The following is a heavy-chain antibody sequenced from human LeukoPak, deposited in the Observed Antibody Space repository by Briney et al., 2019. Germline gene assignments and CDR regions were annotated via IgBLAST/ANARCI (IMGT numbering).Heavy chain of an antibody. Sequence: PGGSLRLSCAASGFTFSSYWMHWVRQAPGKGLVWVSRIDSDGSSTIYADSVKGRFTISRDNAKNTLNLQMNSLRAEDTALYYCARSGAPTPDYWGQGTLVTVSS. CDR2: IDSDGSST. J-gene: IGHJ4*02. V-gene: IGHV3-74*01. D-gene: IGHD2-15*01. CDR3: ARSGAPTPDY. CDR1: GFTFSSYW.